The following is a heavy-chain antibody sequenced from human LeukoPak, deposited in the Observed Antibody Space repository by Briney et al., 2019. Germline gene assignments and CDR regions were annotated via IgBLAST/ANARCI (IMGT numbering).Heavy chain of an antibody. J-gene: IGHJ4*02. Sequence: ASVKDSCKSSGYTFSVYYMHRVRQAPGQGLEWMGWINPNSGCTDYAQKFQGRVTMTRDTSISTAYMELSRLRSDDTAMYYCARAWYCSGGRCYIFDSWGQGTLVTVAS. CDR3: ARAWYCSGGRCYIFDS. D-gene: IGHD2-15*01. V-gene: IGHV1-2*02. CDR2: INPNSGCT. CDR1: GYTFSVYY.